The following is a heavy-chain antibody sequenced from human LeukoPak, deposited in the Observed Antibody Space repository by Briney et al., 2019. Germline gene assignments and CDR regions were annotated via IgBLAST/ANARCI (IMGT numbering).Heavy chain of an antibody. CDR1: GFTVSSNY. V-gene: IGHV3-53*01. D-gene: IGHD5-12*01. CDR3: ARGYSGYDVFDY. J-gene: IGHJ4*02. CDR2: IYSGGST. Sequence: GGSLRLSCAASGFTVSSNYMSWVRQAPGKGLEWVSVIYSGGSTYYADSVKGRFTISRENAKNSLYLQMNSLRAGDTAVYYCARGYSGYDVFDYWGQGTLVTVSS.